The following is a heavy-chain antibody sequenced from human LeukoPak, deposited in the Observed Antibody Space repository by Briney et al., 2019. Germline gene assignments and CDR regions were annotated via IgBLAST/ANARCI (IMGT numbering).Heavy chain of an antibody. V-gene: IGHV4-4*08. CDR1: GGSISSYY. J-gene: IGHJ4*02. Sequence: SETLSLTCTVSGGSISSYYWSWIRQPPGKGLEWIGSIYNSGSTYYNPSLKSRITISVDTSKNQFSLRLRSVTAADTATYYCARDRPWIEPLDYWGQGTLVIVSS. CDR2: IYNSGST. D-gene: IGHD5-18*01. CDR3: ARDRPWIEPLDY.